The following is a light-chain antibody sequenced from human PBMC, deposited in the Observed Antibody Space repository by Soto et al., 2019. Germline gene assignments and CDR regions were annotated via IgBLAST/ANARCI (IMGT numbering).Light chain of an antibody. CDR3: HQYGISP. Sequence: EVVLTQSPGTLSLSPWERATLSCRASQSVSSSYLTWYQQRPGQAPRLLIYGASNRATGIPDRFSGSGSGTEFSLTISRLEPEDFAVYYCHQYGISPFGGGTKVDIK. V-gene: IGKV3-20*01. CDR1: QSVSSSY. J-gene: IGKJ4*01. CDR2: GAS.